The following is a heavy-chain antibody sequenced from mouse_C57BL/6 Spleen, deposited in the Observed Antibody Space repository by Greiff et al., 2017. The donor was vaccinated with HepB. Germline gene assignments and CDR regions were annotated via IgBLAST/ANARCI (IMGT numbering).Heavy chain of an antibody. V-gene: IGHV1-81*01. CDR2: IYPRSGNT. CDR3: ARSNWDEVYYAMDY. D-gene: IGHD4-1*01. J-gene: IGHJ4*01. CDR1: GYTFTSYG. Sequence: QVQLKESGAELARPGASVKLSCKASGYTFTSYGISWVKQRTGQGLEWIGEIYPRSGNTYYNEKFKGKATLTADKSSSTAYMELRSLTSEDSAVYFCARSNWDEVYYAMDYWGQGTSVTVSS.